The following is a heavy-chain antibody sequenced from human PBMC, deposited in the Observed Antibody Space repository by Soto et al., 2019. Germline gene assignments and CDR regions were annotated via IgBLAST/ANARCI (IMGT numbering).Heavy chain of an antibody. Sequence: EVQLVESGGGLVQPGRSLRLSCVASGFTSDDYAMHWVRQVPGKGLEWVSGIYWNSNRIDYADSVKGRFIISRDNAKNSLSLQMNSLRAEDTALYYCIKGTSPGGVDHWGQGTLVTVSS. CDR3: IKGTSPGGVDH. J-gene: IGHJ4*02. V-gene: IGHV3-9*02. CDR2: IYWNSNRI. D-gene: IGHD3-16*01. CDR1: GFTSDDYA.